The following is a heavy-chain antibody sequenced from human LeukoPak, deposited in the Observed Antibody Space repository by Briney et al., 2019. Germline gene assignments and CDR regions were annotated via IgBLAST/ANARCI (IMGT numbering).Heavy chain of an antibody. D-gene: IGHD4-17*01. CDR3: ARGDYGDYYYYYGMDV. J-gene: IGHJ6*02. V-gene: IGHV1-69*13. Sequence: GASVKVSCKASGGTFSSYAISWVRQAPGQGLEWMGGITPIFGTANYAQKFQGRVTITADESTSTAYMELSSLRSEDTAVYYCARGDYGDYYYYYGMDVWGQGTTVTVSS. CDR1: GGTFSSYA. CDR2: ITPIFGTA.